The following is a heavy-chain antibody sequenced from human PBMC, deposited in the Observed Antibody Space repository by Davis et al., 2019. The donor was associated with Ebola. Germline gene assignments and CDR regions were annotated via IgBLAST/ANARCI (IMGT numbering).Heavy chain of an antibody. CDR2: IIPMLGIP. CDR1: GGTFSSYT. CDR3: ARARDMATIGDYAMDV. V-gene: IGHV1-69*02. Sequence: AASVKVSCKASGGTFSSYTISWVRLAPAQGLEWMGRIIPMLGIPNYAQKFQGRVTITADISTTAYMELSSLRSEDTAVYYCARARDMATIGDYAMDVWGQGTTVTVSS. J-gene: IGHJ6*02. D-gene: IGHD5-24*01.